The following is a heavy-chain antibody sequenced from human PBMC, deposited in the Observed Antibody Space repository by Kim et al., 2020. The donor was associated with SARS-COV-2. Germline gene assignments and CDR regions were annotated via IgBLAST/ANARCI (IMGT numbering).Heavy chain of an antibody. CDR3: AKDSSGGEIDY. J-gene: IGHJ4*02. V-gene: IGHV3-9*01. CDR2: GSI. D-gene: IGHD6-19*01. Sequence: GSIGYADSVKGRFTISRDNAKNSLYLQMNSLRAEDTALYYCAKDSSGGEIDYWGQGTLVTVSS.